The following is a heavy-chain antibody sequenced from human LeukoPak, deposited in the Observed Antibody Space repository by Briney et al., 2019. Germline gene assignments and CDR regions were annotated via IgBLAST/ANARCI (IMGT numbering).Heavy chain of an antibody. D-gene: IGHD5-12*01. V-gene: IGHV3-23*01. CDR2: LTDSGNAT. J-gene: IGHJ5*02. CDR3: ARGYSHNSGGWLDP. Sequence: AGVSLRLSCAVSGFTFIHYAMSWVRQAPGMGLVGFGSLTDSGNATYYADSVKGRLTISRDNSNSTLYLHISGLRDEDTAVYYCARGYSHNSGGWLDPWGQGALVPVSS. CDR1: GFTFIHYA.